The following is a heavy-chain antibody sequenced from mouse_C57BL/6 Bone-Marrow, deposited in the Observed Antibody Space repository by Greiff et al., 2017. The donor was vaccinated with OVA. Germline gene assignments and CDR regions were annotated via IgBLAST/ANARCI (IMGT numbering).Heavy chain of an antibody. V-gene: IGHV7-3*01. CDR1: GFTFTDYY. CDR2: IRNKANGYTT. CDR3: ARLDYSNYFDY. Sequence: EVKLQESGGGLVQPGGSLSLSCAASGFTFTDYYMSWVRQPPGKALEWLGFIRNKANGYTTEYSASVKGRFTISRDNSQSILYLQMNALRAEDSATYYCARLDYSNYFDYWGQGTTLTVSS. J-gene: IGHJ2*01. D-gene: IGHD2-5*01.